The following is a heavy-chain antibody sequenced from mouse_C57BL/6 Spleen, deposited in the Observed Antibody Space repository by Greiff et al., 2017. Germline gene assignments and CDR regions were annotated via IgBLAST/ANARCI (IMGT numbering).Heavy chain of an antibody. CDR3: ARGQLRLQAMDY. D-gene: IGHD3-2*02. V-gene: IGHV1-59*01. Sequence: VQLQQPGAELVRPGTSVKLSCKASGYTFTSYWMHWVKQRPGQGLEWIGVIDPSDSYTNYNQKFKGKATLTVDTSSSTAYMQLSSLTSEDSAVYYCARGQLRLQAMDYWGQGTSVTVSS. J-gene: IGHJ4*01. CDR2: IDPSDSYT. CDR1: GYTFTSYW.